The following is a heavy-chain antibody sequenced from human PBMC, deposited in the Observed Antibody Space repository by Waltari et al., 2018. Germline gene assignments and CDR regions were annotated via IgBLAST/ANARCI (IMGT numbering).Heavy chain of an antibody. Sequence: QVQLQESGPGLVKPSQTLSLTCTVSGGSISSGSYYWSWIRQPAGKGLEWIGYIYTSGSTNYNPALKRRVTISVDTSKSQFSLKLTSVTAADTAVYYCARGRSSSSKNWFDPWGQGTLVTVSS. CDR1: GGSISSGSYY. V-gene: IGHV4-61*09. CDR2: IYTSGST. D-gene: IGHD6-6*01. J-gene: IGHJ5*02. CDR3: ARGRSSSSKNWFDP.